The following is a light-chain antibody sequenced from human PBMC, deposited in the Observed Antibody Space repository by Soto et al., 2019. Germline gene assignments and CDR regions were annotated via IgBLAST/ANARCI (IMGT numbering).Light chain of an antibody. CDR2: DVT. CDR3: CSYAGSYTHV. J-gene: IGLJ1*01. V-gene: IGLV2-11*01. CDR1: SSDVGGYNF. Sequence: QSVLTQPRSVSGSPGQSVTISCTGTSSDVGGYNFVSWYQQYPGKAPKLIIYDVTKGPSGVPDRFSGSKSGNTASLTISGLQTDDEADYYCCSYAGSYTHVFGTGTSSPS.